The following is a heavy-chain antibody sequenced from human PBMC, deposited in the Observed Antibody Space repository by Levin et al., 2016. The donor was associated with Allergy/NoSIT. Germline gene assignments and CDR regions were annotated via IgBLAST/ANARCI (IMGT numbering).Heavy chain of an antibody. CDR2: TYYRSKWHN. CDR3: ARAYGDYDYYYYYMDV. J-gene: IGHJ6*03. V-gene: IGHV6-1*01. Sequence: WIRQSPSRGLEWLGRTYYRSKWHNDYAVSVKSRITINPDTSKNQFSLQLNSVTPEDTAVYYCARAYGDYDYYYYYMDVWGKGTTVTVSS. D-gene: IGHD4-17*01.